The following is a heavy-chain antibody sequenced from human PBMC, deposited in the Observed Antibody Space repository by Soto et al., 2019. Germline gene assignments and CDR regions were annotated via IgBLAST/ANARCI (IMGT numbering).Heavy chain of an antibody. CDR1: GGSFSGYY. D-gene: IGHD2-2*03. CDR3: ARGPPWILSF. CDR2: INHSGST. Sequence: SETLSLTCAVYGGSFSGYYWSWIRQPPGKGLEWIGEINHSGSTNYNPSLKSRVTISVDTSKNQFSLQLNSVTPEDTAVYYCARGPPWILSFWGQGMLVTVSS. J-gene: IGHJ4*02. V-gene: IGHV4-34*01.